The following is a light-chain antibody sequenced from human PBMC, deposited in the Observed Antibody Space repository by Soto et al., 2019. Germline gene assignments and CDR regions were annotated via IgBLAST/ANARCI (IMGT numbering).Light chain of an antibody. V-gene: IGKV3-15*01. Sequence: IVITQSPATLSVCPGERATLSCRASQSVSSNLAWYQQKPGQAPRLLIYGASTRATGIPARFSGSGSGTEFTLTLSSLQSEDFAVYYCQQYNNWRYTFGQGTKVDIK. CDR3: QQYNNWRYT. J-gene: IGKJ2*01. CDR2: GAS. CDR1: QSVSSN.